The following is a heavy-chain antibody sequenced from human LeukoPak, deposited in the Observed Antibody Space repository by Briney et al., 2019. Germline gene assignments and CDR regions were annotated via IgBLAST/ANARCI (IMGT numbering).Heavy chain of an antibody. CDR3: AREGDSGYDWFDY. D-gene: IGHD5-12*01. V-gene: IGHV3-33*01. J-gene: IGHJ4*02. CDR1: GXTFSSYG. CDR2: IWYDGSNK. Sequence: GGSLRLSCAASGXTFSSYGMHWVRQAPGKGLEWVAVIWYDGSNKYYADSVKGRFTISRDNSKNTLYLQMNSLRAEDTAVYYCAREGDSGYDWFDYWGQGTLVTVSS.